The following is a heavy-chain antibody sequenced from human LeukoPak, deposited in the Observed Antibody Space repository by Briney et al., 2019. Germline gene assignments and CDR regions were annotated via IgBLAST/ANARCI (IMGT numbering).Heavy chain of an antibody. Sequence: ASVKVSCKASGYTFTSYDINWVRQATGQGLEWMGWMNPNRGNTGYAQKFQGRVTMTRNTSISTAYMELSSLRSEDTAVYYCARGRLSYYGSGSRYYYYMDVWGKGTTVTVSS. CDR2: MNPNRGNT. CDR1: GYTFTSYD. CDR3: ARGRLSYYGSGSRYYYYMDV. V-gene: IGHV1-8*01. D-gene: IGHD3-10*01. J-gene: IGHJ6*03.